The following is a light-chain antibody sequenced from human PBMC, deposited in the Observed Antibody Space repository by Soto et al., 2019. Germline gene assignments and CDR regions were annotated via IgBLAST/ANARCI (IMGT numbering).Light chain of an antibody. CDR2: RDN. J-gene: IGLJ1*01. CDR1: ISNIATNY. CDR3: AAWDDTVRSYV. Sequence: QSVLTQPPSVSGTPGQRVTISCSGSISNIATNYVHWFQQLPGTAPKVLSNRDNQRPSGVTDRFSGSKSGTSASLAISGLRSEDEAEYYCAAWDDTVRSYVFGTGTKVTVL. V-gene: IGLV1-47*01.